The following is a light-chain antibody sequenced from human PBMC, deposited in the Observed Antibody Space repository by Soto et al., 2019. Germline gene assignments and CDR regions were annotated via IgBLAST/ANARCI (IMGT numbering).Light chain of an antibody. CDR2: DAS. CDR1: QTVRNN. V-gene: IGKV3-11*01. J-gene: IGKJ2*01. CDR3: QQYGSSRMYT. Sequence: EIVLTQSPATLSLSPGERATLSCRASQTVRNNLAWYQQRPGQAPRLLIYDASSRATGIPARFSGSGSGTDFTLTISSLEPEDFAVYYCQQYGSSRMYTFGQGTKLEIK.